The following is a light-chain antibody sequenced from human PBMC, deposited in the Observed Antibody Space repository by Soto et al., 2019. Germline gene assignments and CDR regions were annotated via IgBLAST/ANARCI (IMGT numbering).Light chain of an antibody. CDR2: TDN. V-gene: IGLV1-44*01. Sequence: QSVLTQPPSASGTPGQRVTISCSGASSKFGINTVNGNQQLPGTAPKVLIFTDNERPSGVPDRFSGSKSGTSASLAINGLQSGDEADYYCGAWDESLNGYVFGTGTKVTVL. CDR1: SSKFGINT. J-gene: IGLJ1*01. CDR3: GAWDESLNGYV.